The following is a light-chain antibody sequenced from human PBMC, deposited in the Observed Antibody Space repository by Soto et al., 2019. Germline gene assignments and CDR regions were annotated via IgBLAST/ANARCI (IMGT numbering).Light chain of an antibody. Sequence: EVVLTQSPATLSLSPGERATLSCRASQSVNTYLAWYQQKPGQAPGLLMYDVSKRATSIPARFSGSGSGTDFTLTISSLEPEDFAVYYCQQRSNWPPTFGGGTKVEIK. CDR1: QSVNTY. J-gene: IGKJ4*01. CDR3: QQRSNWPPT. CDR2: DVS. V-gene: IGKV3-11*01.